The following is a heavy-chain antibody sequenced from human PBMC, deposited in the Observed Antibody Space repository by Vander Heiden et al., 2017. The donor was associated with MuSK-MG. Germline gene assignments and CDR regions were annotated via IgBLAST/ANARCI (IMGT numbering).Heavy chain of an antibody. Sequence: QVQLVQSGAEVKKPGASVKVSCKASGYTFTSYSMHWVRQAPGQRFEWMGWISDVKGDTKEAQKFQGRVTITRDTAASTAYMEMRRMRSEDTAVYYDARDDRTYYFDYWGQGTLVTVSS. CDR1: GYTFTSYS. J-gene: IGHJ4*02. V-gene: IGHV1-3*01. CDR2: ISDVKGDT. CDR3: ARDDRTYYFDY.